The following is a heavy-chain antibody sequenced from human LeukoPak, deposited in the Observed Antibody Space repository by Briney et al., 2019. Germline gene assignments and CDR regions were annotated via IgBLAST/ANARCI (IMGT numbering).Heavy chain of an antibody. D-gene: IGHD1-26*01. V-gene: IGHV3-30*02. J-gene: IGHJ6*03. CDR2: IRHDGTYK. Sequence: GGSLRLSCAASGFTFSTYGMHWVRQAPGKGPEWVAFIRHDGTYKYYADSVKGRLTISRDNSKNTLYLQMNSLRAEDTAVYYCAKDGGSYSPYFYMDVWGKGTTVTVSS. CDR3: AKDGGSYSPYFYMDV. CDR1: GFTFSTYG.